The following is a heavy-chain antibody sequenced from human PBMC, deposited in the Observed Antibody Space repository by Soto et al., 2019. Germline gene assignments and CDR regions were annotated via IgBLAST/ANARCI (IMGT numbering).Heavy chain of an antibody. CDR1: GFSLSGYG. V-gene: IGHV3-33*01. CDR2: IWYHGTTK. Sequence: QVQLVESGGGVVQPGRSLRLSCEVSGFSLSGYGMHWVRQAPGKGLEWVAVIWYHGTTKNYADSVKGRFTISRDISKKTVYLQMDSLKVEDTAVYYCARDVDRTSHLNWFDPWCQGVMVTVSS. D-gene: IGHD5-12*01. CDR3: ARDVDRTSHLNWFDP. J-gene: IGHJ5*02.